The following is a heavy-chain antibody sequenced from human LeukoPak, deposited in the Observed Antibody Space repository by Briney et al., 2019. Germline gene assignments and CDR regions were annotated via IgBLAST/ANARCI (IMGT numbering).Heavy chain of an antibody. J-gene: IGHJ4*02. V-gene: IGHV3-9*01. Sequence: GRSLRLSCAASGFTFDDYAMHWVRQAPGKGLEWVSGISWNSGSIGYADSVKGRFTISRDNSKNTLYLQMNSLRAEDTAVYYCAKDYGDYTSWDYFDYWGQGTLVTVSS. D-gene: IGHD4-17*01. CDR2: ISWNSGSI. CDR3: AKDYGDYTSWDYFDY. CDR1: GFTFDDYA.